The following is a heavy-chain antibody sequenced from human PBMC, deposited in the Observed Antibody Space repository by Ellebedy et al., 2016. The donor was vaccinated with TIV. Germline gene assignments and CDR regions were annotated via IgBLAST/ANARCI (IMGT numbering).Heavy chain of an antibody. V-gene: IGHV3-30*03. J-gene: IGHJ4*02. CDR2: LSYDGTHK. D-gene: IGHD5-24*01. Sequence: GGSLRLSCAASGFSFSTYGMHWVRQAPGKGLEWVAVLSYDGTHKYYAESVKGRSTISRDNSKNTLYLQMNSLRAEDTAVYYCARDFMLKGRWLEGGFDYWGQGTLVTVSS. CDR1: GFSFSTYG. CDR3: ARDFMLKGRWLEGGFDY.